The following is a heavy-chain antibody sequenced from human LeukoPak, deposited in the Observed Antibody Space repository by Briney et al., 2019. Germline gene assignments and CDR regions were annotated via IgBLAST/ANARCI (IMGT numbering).Heavy chain of an antibody. D-gene: IGHD4-17*01. V-gene: IGHV3-21*04. CDR2: ISSSSSYI. J-gene: IGHJ4*02. CDR1: GFTFSSYS. CDR3: AKRPYGDYADVYYFDY. Sequence: GGSLRLSCAASGFTFSSYSMNWVRQAPGKGLEWVSSISSSSSYIYYADSVKGRFTISRDNSKNTLYLQMNSLRAEDTAVYYCAKRPYGDYADVYYFDYWGQGTLVTVSS.